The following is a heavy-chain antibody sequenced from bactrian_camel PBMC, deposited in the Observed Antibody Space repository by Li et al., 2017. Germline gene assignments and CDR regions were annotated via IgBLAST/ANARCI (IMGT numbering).Heavy chain of an antibody. V-gene: IGHV3S40*01. D-gene: IGHD6*01. Sequence: VQLVESGGGLVQPGGSLRLSCAASGFTFSIYDMIWVRQAPGKGLEWVSTISSSSGALYYAGSVKGRFTISRDNAKNTLYLQMNSLKPEDTAMYYCAAFPSAGGRRTDFGYWGQGPLPSGTRLWLLGPGDPGHRL. CDR1: GFTFSIYD. J-gene: IGHJ6*01. CDR2: ISSSSGAL. CDR3: AAFPSAGGRRTDFGYWGQGPLPSGTRLWL.